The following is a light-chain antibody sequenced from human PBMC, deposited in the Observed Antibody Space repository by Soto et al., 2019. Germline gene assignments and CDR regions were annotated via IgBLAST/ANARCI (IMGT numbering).Light chain of an antibody. V-gene: IGKV3D-11*02. Sequence: EIVLTQSPATLSLSPGERATLSCRASQSVSSYLAWYQQKPGQAPRLLIYDASNRATGIPARFSGSGSGTDFTLTISSLEPEDFAVYYCQQRYNWHRGMYTFGQGTKLEI. CDR2: DAS. J-gene: IGKJ2*01. CDR3: QQRYNWHRGMYT. CDR1: QSVSSY.